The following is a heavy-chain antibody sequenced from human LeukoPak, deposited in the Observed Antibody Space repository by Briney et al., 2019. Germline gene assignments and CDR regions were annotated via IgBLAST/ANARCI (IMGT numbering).Heavy chain of an antibody. Sequence: GGSLRLSCAASGFTFGSSAMSWVRQTPGKGPEWVSTFSRSGPDTYYADSVKGRFTIFRDNSKNTLYLQMNSLRAEDTAVYYCAKGSLGSWYYFDYWGQGTLVTVSS. CDR3: AKGSLGSWYYFDY. D-gene: IGHD6-13*01. J-gene: IGHJ4*02. CDR1: GFTFGSSA. CDR2: FSRSGPDT. V-gene: IGHV3-23*01.